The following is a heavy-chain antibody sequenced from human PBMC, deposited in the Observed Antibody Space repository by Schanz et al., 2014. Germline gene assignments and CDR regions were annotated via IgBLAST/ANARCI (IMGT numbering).Heavy chain of an antibody. CDR1: GFTFSSYA. CDR3: AKARRKSNCSGGRCFHYSYYGMDV. CDR2: LSGSGGST. D-gene: IGHD2-15*01. V-gene: IGHV3-23*01. J-gene: IGHJ6*02. Sequence: VQLLESGGGLVQPGGSLRLSCAASGFTFSSYAMSWVRQAPGKGLEWVSALSGSGGSTYYADSVKGRFTISRDNSKNILYLQMNSLRAEDTAVYYCAKARRKSNCSGGRCFHYSYYGMDVWGQGTTVTVSS.